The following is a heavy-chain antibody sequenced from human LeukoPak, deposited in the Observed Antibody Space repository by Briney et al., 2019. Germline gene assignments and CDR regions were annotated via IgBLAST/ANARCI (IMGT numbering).Heavy chain of an antibody. D-gene: IGHD1-26*01. CDR3: AKEGGVYSTPYYMDV. Sequence: ETLSLTCAVYGGSFSGYYWSWIRQPPGKGLEWVSAISGSGGTTYYADSVKGRFTISRDNSKNTLYLQINSLRGEDTAVYYCAKEGGVYSTPYYMDVWGKGTTVTVSS. V-gene: IGHV3-23*01. CDR1: GGSFSGYY. J-gene: IGHJ6*03. CDR2: ISGSGGTT.